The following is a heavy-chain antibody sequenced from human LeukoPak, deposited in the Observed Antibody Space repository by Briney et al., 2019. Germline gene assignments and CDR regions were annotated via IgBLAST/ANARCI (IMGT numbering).Heavy chain of an antibody. CDR1: GFTVSSNY. J-gene: IGHJ5*02. D-gene: IGHD5/OR15-5a*01. CDR3: AKGMLETVSVYFDA. V-gene: IGHV3-23*01. CDR2: IRGSGGNT. Sequence: GGSLRLSCAASGFTVSSNYMSWVRQAPGKGLEWVSYIRGSGGNTYHADSVRGRFTISRDNPKNTLYLQMNSLRAEDTAIYYCAKGMLETVSVYFDAWGQGTLVTVSS.